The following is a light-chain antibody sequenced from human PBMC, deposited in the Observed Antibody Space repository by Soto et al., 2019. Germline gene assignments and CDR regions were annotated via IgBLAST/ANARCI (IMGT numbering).Light chain of an antibody. CDR3: QSFDSSLRVYV. CDR1: SSNFGAGYE. Sequence: QPVLTQPPSASGAPGQRVTISCTGSSSNFGAGYEVHWYKQVPGAAPTLVIFNNLNRPSGVPERFSGSKSGTSASLVISGLQAEDEADYYCQSFDSSLRVYVFGSGTKLTVL. J-gene: IGLJ1*01. CDR2: NNL. V-gene: IGLV1-40*01.